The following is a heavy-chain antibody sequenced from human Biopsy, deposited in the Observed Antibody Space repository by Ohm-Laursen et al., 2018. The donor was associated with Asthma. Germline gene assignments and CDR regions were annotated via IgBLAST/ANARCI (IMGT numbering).Heavy chain of an antibody. V-gene: IGHV3-53*01. J-gene: IGHJ4*02. CDR2: IYSGGTS. D-gene: IGHD6-19*01. CDR3: ARGDSSGWSHYYFDY. CDR1: GFTVSRDH. Sequence: SLRLSCAALGFTVSRDHMLWVRQAPGKGLEWVSVIYSGGTSHTADSVRGRFTISRDFSKNTLHLQMHSLRVEDTAVYYCARGDSSGWSHYYFDYWGQGTLVTVSS.